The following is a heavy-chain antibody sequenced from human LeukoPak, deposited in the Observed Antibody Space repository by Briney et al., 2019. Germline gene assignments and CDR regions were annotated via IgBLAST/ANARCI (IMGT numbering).Heavy chain of an antibody. CDR2: ISGSGGST. V-gene: IGHV3-23*01. Sequence: PGGSLRLSCAASGFTFSSYAMSWVRQAPGKGLEWVSAISGSGGSTYYADSVKGRFTISRDNSKNTLYLQMNSLRAEETAVYYSAKGNYVGYYYYYMDVWGKGTTVTVSS. J-gene: IGHJ6*03. CDR1: GFTFSSYA. CDR3: AKGNYVGYYYYYMDV. D-gene: IGHD4-11*01.